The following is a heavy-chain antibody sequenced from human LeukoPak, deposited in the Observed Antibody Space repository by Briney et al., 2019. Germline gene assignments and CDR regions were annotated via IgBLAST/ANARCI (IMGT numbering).Heavy chain of an antibody. V-gene: IGHV3-23*01. Sequence: PGGSLRLSCAASEFTFSSYAMSWVRQAPGKGLEWVSAISGSGGSTYYADSVKGRFTISRDNSKNTLYLQMNSLRAEDTAVYYCAKDRTDWGGFDYWGQGTLVTVSS. CDR1: EFTFSSYA. CDR3: AKDRTDWGGFDY. J-gene: IGHJ4*02. CDR2: ISGSGGST. D-gene: IGHD7-27*01.